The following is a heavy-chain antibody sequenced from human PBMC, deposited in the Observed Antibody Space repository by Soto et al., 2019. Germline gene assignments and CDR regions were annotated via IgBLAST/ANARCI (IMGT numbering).Heavy chain of an antibody. CDR1: GFIFSDSA. CDR2: IRRKANNYAT. J-gene: IGHJ4*02. D-gene: IGHD3-3*01. V-gene: IGHV3-73*02. Sequence: EVQLVESGGGLVQPGGSLKLSCAASGFIFSDSALHWVRQASGKGLEWVGRIRRKANNYATTYAASVEGRFATSRDDSKNTAYLQMNSLKTEDTAIYYCTRGIDVWSGYPRYSLDYWGQGTLVTVSS. CDR3: TRGIDVWSGYPRYSLDY.